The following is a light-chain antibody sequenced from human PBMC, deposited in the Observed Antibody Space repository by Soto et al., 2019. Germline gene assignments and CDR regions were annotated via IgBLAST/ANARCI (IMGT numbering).Light chain of an antibody. CDR2: GAS. J-gene: IGKJ1*01. CDR3: QQYNNWPQT. V-gene: IGKV3D-15*01. Sequence: EIVMTQSPATLSVSPGETTRLSFRASQSINSDVAWYQQKVGQTPRLLIHGASTRATGIAARFSGSGSGTEFTLTISSLQSEDFAVYYCQQYNNWPQTFGQGTKVDI. CDR1: QSINSD.